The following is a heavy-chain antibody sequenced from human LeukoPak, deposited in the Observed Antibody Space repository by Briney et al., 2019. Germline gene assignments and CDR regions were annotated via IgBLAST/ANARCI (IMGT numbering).Heavy chain of an antibody. J-gene: IGHJ4*02. CDR1: GFTFSRNS. Sequence: GGSLRLSCAASGFTFSRNSMIWVRQAPGKGLEWLLSISSSGSTIYYADSVKGRFTISRDNAKNSLYLQMVSLRAEDTAVYYCARDSTRVATITLGVLGYFDYWGQGTLVTVSS. CDR2: ISSSGSTI. D-gene: IGHD5-12*01. CDR3: ARDSTRVATITLGVLGYFDY. V-gene: IGHV3-48*04.